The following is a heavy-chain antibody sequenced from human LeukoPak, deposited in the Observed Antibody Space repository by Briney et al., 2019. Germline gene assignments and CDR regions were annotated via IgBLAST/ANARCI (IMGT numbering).Heavy chain of an antibody. D-gene: IGHD3-10*01. V-gene: IGHV4-30-2*01. CDR1: GGSISSGGYS. CDR3: ARVGKQVRGMDV. Sequence: PSQTLSLTCAVSGGSISSGGYSWSWLRPPPGMGLVWIGYIYHSGSTYYNPSLKSRVTISVDRSKNQFSLKLSSVTAADTAVYYCARVGKQVRGMDVWGQGTTVTVSS. CDR2: IYHSGST. J-gene: IGHJ6*02.